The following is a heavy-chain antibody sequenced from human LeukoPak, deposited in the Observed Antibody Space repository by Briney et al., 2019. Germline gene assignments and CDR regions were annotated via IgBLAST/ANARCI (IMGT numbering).Heavy chain of an antibody. J-gene: IGHJ4*02. CDR3: AEGDYDYGDYSGFDY. CDR1: GFTFSSYA. Sequence: GGSLRLSRAASGFTFSSYAMSWVRQAPGKGLEWVSAISGSGGSTYYADSVKGRFTISRDNSKNTLYLQMNSLRAEDTAVYYCAEGDYDYGDYSGFDYWGQGTLVTVS. CDR2: ISGSGGST. D-gene: IGHD4-17*01. V-gene: IGHV3-23*01.